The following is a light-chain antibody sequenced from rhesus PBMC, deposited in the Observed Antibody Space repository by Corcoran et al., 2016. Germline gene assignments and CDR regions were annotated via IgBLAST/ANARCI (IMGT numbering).Light chain of an antibody. Sequence: DIQMTQSPSSLSASVGDRVTTTCRASQTISNYLAWYQQKQGKVPSLLLYAASSLKSGFPSRFSASGSRTEFPLTIRSLQPEDFETYYCQQHKSHPLTFGGGTKVEIK. CDR2: AAS. V-gene: IGKV1-44*02. CDR1: QTISNY. CDR3: QQHKSHPLT. J-gene: IGKJ4*01.